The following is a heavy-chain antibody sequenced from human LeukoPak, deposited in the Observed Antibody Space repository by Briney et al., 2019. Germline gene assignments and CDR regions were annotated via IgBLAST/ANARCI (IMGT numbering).Heavy chain of an antibody. CDR2: ISAYNGNT. CDR3: ARDSIFRMVATVAPDFDY. J-gene: IGHJ4*02. D-gene: IGHD5-12*01. CDR1: GYTFTSYG. Sequence: ASVTVSCKASGYTFTSYGISWVRQAPGQGLEWMGWISAYNGNTNYAQKLQGRVTMTTDTSTSTAYMELRSLRSDDTAVYYCARDSIFRMVATVAPDFDYWGQGTLVTVSS. V-gene: IGHV1-18*01.